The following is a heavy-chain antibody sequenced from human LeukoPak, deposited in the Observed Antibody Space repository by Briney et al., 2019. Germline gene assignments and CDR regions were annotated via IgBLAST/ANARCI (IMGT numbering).Heavy chain of an antibody. Sequence: SGTLSLTCSVSGGSISNNNWWSWVRQSPGKGLEWIGNIYHSGTTHYNPSLKSRATISVDKSKNQFSLKLNSVTAADTAVYYCARRVSKYDYVWGSYRYTALGIWGQGTMVTVSS. CDR2: IYHSGTT. D-gene: IGHD3-16*02. CDR1: GGSISNNNW. V-gene: IGHV4-4*02. J-gene: IGHJ3*02. CDR3: ARRVSKYDYVWGSYRYTALGI.